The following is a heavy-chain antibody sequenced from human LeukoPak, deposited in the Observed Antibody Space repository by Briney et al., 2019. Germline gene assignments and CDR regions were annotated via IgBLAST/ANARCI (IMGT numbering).Heavy chain of an antibody. Sequence: ASVKVSCKASGYTFTGYYMHWVRQAPGQGLEWMGWINPNSGDTNYAQKFQGRVTLTRDTSISTAYMELSRLRFDDTAVYYCARQLRCSGGSCYWDYWGQGILVTASS. CDR1: GYTFTGYY. CDR3: ARQLRCSGGSCYWDY. D-gene: IGHD2-15*01. J-gene: IGHJ4*02. CDR2: INPNSGDT. V-gene: IGHV1-2*02.